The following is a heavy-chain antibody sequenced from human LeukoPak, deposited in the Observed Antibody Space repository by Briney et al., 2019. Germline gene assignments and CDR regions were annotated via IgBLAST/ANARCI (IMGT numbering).Heavy chain of an antibody. J-gene: IGHJ4*02. CDR1: GFTVSTTY. Sequence: GGSLRLSCAASGFTVSTTYMAWVRQAPEKGLEWVSFMYGTSNIYYADSVKGRFTISRDDSNNTLYLQMNSLEAADTAVYYCARGVLGLKPLAYWGQGTLVTVSS. V-gene: IGHV3-53*01. CDR3: ARGVLGLKPLAY. CDR2: MYGTSNI. D-gene: IGHD1-26*01.